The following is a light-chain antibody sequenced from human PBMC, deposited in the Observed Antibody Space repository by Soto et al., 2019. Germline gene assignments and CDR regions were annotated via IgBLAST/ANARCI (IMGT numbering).Light chain of an antibody. CDR2: GAS. CDR1: QSVSSSY. V-gene: IGKV3-20*01. CDR3: QQYGSASTWT. J-gene: IGKJ1*01. Sequence: EIVLTQSPGTLSLSPGERATLSCRASQSVSSSYLAWYQQKPGQAPRLLIYGASSRATGIPDRFSGSGSGTDFTLTITRLEPEDSAVYYCQQYGSASTWTFGQGTKEEIK.